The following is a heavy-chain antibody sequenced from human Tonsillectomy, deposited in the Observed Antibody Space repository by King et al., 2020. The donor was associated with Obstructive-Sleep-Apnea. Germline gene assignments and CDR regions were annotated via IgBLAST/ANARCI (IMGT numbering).Heavy chain of an antibody. Sequence: LQLQESGPGLVKPSETLSLSCTVSGASISSYYWSLIWHSPAKGLEWVGYIYKDGSRYYNPSLKSRVSMSIDTSESRLSLTLGSVTAADTAIYYCATDLGDYADVFTFWGQGTMVTVSA. CDR2: IYKDGSR. CDR3: ATDLGDYADVFTF. CDR1: GASISSYY. D-gene: IGHD4-17*01. J-gene: IGHJ3*01. V-gene: IGHV4-59*01.